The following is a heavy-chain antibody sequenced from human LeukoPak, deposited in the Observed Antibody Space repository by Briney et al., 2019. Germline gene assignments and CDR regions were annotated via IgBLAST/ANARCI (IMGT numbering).Heavy chain of an antibody. J-gene: IGHJ6*03. Sequence: AESLKISCKRSGYSFINYWIGLVRQMPGKGLEWMGIIYPGDSDTRYSPSFQGQVTISADKSTSTAYLQWSSLKASDTAMYYCARHGNYYGSGKRNVYYYYYYMDVWGKGTTVTVSS. V-gene: IGHV5-51*01. D-gene: IGHD3-10*01. CDR1: GYSFINYW. CDR3: ARHGNYYGSGKRNVYYYYYYMDV. CDR2: IYPGDSDT.